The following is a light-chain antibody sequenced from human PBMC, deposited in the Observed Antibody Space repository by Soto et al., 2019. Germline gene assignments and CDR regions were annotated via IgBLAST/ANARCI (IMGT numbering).Light chain of an antibody. CDR1: EGVGST. V-gene: IGKV3-15*01. CDR3: QQYSTSLT. Sequence: EIFMTQSPATLSVSPGEKVTLSSRAREGVGSTLACYQQKPGQAPRLLIRGASTRATGVPARFSGSGSGTEFTLTISSLQSEDFAVYYCQQYSTSLTFGGGTTLEIK. CDR2: GAS. J-gene: IGKJ4*02.